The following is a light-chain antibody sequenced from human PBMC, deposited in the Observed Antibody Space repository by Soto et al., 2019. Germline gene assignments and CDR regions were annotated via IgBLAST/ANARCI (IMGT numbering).Light chain of an antibody. J-gene: IGKJ5*01. Sequence: EIVLTQSPGTLSLSPGERATLSCRAIQSVSSSYLAWYQQKPGQAPRLLIFATSTRATGIPDRFSGSGSGTDFTLTISRQEPEDFAVYYCQKYGSSPPITFGQGTRLEIK. V-gene: IGKV3-20*01. CDR1: QSVSSSY. CDR2: ATS. CDR3: QKYGSSPPIT.